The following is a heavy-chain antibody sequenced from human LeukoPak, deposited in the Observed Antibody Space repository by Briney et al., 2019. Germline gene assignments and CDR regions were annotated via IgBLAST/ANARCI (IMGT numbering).Heavy chain of an antibody. Sequence: GGSLRLSCAASGFTFSSYSMNWVRQAPGKGLEWVSSISGTSTSIYYADSVKGRFTISRDNSKNTLYLQMNSLRAEDTAVYYCARAGSIVGAVGYFDYWGQGTLVTVSS. V-gene: IGHV3-21*01. CDR1: GFTFSSYS. D-gene: IGHD1-26*01. CDR3: ARAGSIVGAVGYFDY. J-gene: IGHJ4*02. CDR2: ISGTSTSI.